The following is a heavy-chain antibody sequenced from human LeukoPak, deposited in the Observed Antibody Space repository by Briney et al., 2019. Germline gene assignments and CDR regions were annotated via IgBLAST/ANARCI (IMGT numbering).Heavy chain of an antibody. D-gene: IGHD3-3*01. CDR1: GGSFSDYC. V-gene: IGHV4-34*01. CDR3: ASSSDYDFIGGL. CDR2: LNHSGMP. Sequence: PSETLSLTCDVYGGSFSDYCWIWIRQPPGKGLEWIGELNHSGMPTYNPSLKSRVTISLDTSKNQFSLKVTSVTAADTAVYYCASSSDYDFIGGLWAQGTLVTVSS. J-gene: IGHJ4*02.